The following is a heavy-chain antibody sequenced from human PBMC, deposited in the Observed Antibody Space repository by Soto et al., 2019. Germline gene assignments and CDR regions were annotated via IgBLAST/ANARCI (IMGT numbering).Heavy chain of an antibody. Sequence: QVQLVQSGAEVKKPGSSVKVSCKASGGTFSSYAISWVRQAPGQGLEWMGGIIPIFGTANYAQKFQGRVTITADESTSTAYMGLSSLRSEDTAVYYCAREWVYDSSKKLDYWGQGTLVTVSS. D-gene: IGHD3-22*01. CDR1: GGTFSSYA. CDR3: AREWVYDSSKKLDY. CDR2: IIPIFGTA. V-gene: IGHV1-69*12. J-gene: IGHJ4*02.